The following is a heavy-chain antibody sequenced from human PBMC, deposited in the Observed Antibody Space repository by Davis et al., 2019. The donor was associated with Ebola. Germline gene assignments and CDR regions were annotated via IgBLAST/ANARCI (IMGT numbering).Heavy chain of an antibody. CDR2: IYSGSSK. CDR3: AKVSHHLIYEALEVDY. CDR1: GLSFSSYW. Sequence: GGSLRLSCVVSGLSFSSYWMSWVRQAPGKGLEWVSIIYSGSSKYYADNVRGRFTISRDDSKNSLYLQMNSLKDDDTAVYCCAKVSHHLIYEALEVDYWGQGTLVTVSS. D-gene: IGHD2-2*02. V-gene: IGHV3-66*02. J-gene: IGHJ4*02.